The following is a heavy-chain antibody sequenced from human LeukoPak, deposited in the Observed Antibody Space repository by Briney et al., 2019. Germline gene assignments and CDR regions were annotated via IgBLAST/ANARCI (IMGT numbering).Heavy chain of an antibody. Sequence: PSATLSLTCTVSGGSISSHYWTWIRQPPGKGLEGLGYIYCSGSTNYNPSLESRVTISVDTSKNQFSLKLSSVTAADTAVYYCASLPSRYCSSTSCYPYYFDYWGQGTLVTVSS. CDR3: ASLPSRYCSSTSCYPYYFDY. CDR2: IYCSGST. D-gene: IGHD2-2*01. CDR1: GGSISSHY. J-gene: IGHJ4*02. V-gene: IGHV4-59*11.